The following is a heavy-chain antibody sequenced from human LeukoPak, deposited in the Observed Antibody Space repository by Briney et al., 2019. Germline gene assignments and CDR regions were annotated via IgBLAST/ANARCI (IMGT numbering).Heavy chain of an antibody. V-gene: IGHV4-38-2*02. J-gene: IGHJ5*02. D-gene: IGHD6-19*01. CDR3: ARRAGYSSGWYWKENWFDP. Sequence: QASETLSLTCTVSGYSINSAYYWGWIRQPPGKGLEWIGSMYHSGSTYYNPSLKSRVTMSVDTSKNQFSLKLSSVTAADTAVYYCARRAGYSSGWYWKENWFDPWGQGTLVTVSS. CDR1: GYSINSAYY. CDR2: MYHSGST.